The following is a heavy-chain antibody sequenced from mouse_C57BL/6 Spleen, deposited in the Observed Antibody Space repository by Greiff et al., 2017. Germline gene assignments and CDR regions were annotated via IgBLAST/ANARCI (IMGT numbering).Heavy chain of an antibody. CDR3: TRPPTDY. V-gene: IGHV6-6*01. CDR1: GFTFSDAW. Sequence: EVQVEESGPGLVQPGGSMKISCAASGFTFSDAWMDWVRQSPGKGLEWVGEIRDQANNRATDYTESVKWRFTISRDESKSSVYLHMNSLRAEDTGIYYCTRPPTDYWGQGTSLTVSS. CDR2: IRDQANNRAT. J-gene: IGHJ2*02.